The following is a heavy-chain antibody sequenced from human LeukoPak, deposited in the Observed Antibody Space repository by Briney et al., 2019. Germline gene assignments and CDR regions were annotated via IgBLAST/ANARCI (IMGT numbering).Heavy chain of an antibody. J-gene: IGHJ4*02. CDR2: ISPYNGNT. V-gene: IGHV1-18*01. Sequence: ASVKVSCKASRYTFTTYGISWVRQAPAQELDWMGWISPYNGNTNFAQNLQGRVTMTTDTSTSTAYMELRSLRSDDTAVYYCARAWKATTYYYDSSGHPDFWGQGTLITVSS. CDR1: RYTFTTYG. D-gene: IGHD3-22*01. CDR3: ARAWKATTYYYDSSGHPDF.